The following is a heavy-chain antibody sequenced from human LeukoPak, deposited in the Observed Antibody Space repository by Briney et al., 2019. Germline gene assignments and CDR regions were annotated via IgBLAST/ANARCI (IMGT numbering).Heavy chain of an antibody. CDR2: ISDVGGT. V-gene: IGHV3-23*01. CDR1: GFTFSSYA. CDR3: AKDHCPTTRCIAGFDF. D-gene: IGHD2-2*01. J-gene: IGHJ4*02. Sequence: GGSLRLSCAASGFTFSSYAMSWVRQAPGQGLQWVSGISDVGGTFYADSVKGRFTISRDNSKNTLYLQMNSLRAEDTAIYYRAKDHCPTTRCIAGFDFWGQGTLVTVSS.